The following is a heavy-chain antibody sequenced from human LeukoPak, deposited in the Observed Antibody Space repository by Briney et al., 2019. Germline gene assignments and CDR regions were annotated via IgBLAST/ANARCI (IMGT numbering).Heavy chain of an antibody. CDR2: IHYTGAT. V-gene: IGHV4-34*01. J-gene: IGHJ2*01. D-gene: IGHD1-20*01. CDR3: ARGITVVYYFDL. CDR1: GGSFSGYY. Sequence: SETLSLTCAVDGGSFSGYYWSWFRQPPGKGLEWVGEIHYTGATNYSPSLKGRVTISPGTSNNQVSLRMKSVTAADTAVYYCARGITVVYYFDLWGRGTLVTVSS.